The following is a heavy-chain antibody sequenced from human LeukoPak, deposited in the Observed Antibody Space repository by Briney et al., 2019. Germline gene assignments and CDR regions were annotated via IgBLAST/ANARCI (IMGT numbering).Heavy chain of an antibody. Sequence: ASVKVSCKASGCTFTSYGISWVRQAPGQGLEWMGWISAYNGNTNYAQKLQGRVTMTTDTSTSTAYMELRSLRSDDTAVYYCARDGARYCSSTSCYEDYWGQGTLVTVSS. CDR3: ARDGARYCSSTSCYEDY. J-gene: IGHJ4*02. CDR2: ISAYNGNT. D-gene: IGHD2-2*01. CDR1: GCTFTSYG. V-gene: IGHV1-18*01.